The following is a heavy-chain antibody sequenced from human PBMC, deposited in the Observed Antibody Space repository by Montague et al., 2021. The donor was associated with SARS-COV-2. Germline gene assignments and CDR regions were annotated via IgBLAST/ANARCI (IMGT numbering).Heavy chain of an antibody. CDR3: VRDYGDYGEEFLDY. Sequence: SLRLSCAASGYYFSSYGMRWVRQAPGKGLEWVAVIWFDGSKEYYADSVKGRFTISRDKSKNMLYLQMNSLRVEGTATYFCVRDYGDYGEEFLDYWGQGTPVTVSS. D-gene: IGHD4-17*01. CDR2: IWFDGSKE. CDR1: GYYFSSYG. V-gene: IGHV3-33*08. J-gene: IGHJ4*02.